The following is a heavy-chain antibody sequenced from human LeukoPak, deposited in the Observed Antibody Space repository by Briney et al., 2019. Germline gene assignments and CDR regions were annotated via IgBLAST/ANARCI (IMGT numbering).Heavy chain of an antibody. CDR3: ARVAGSYAAPDY. J-gene: IGHJ4*02. V-gene: IGHV3-74*01. CDR1: GFTFSSYW. CDR2: INSDGSIT. Sequence: GGSLRLSSAASGFTFSSYWIHWVRQAPGKGLVWVSRINSDGSITTYADSVKGGFTISRDNAKSTLYLQMNSLRAEETAVYYCARVAGSYAAPDYWGQGTLVTVSS. D-gene: IGHD3-16*01.